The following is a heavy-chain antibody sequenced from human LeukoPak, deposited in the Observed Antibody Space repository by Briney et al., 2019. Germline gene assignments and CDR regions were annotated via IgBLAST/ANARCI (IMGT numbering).Heavy chain of an antibody. CDR3: ARGGAVAGFDY. CDR2: IWYDGSNK. CDR1: GFTFSSYG. Sequence: GGSLRLSCAASGFTFSSYGMHWVRQAPGKGLEWVAVIWYDGSNKYYADSVKGRFTISRDNSKNTLYLQMNSLRAEDTAVYYCARGGAVAGFDYGAKGPLFPFPS. V-gene: IGHV3-33*01. D-gene: IGHD6-19*01. J-gene: IGHJ4*02.